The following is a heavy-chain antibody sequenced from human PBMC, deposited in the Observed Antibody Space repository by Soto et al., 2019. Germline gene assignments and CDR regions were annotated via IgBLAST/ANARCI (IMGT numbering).Heavy chain of an antibody. CDR3: ARGGVFGYSYGLIYYGMDV. CDR1: GGSFSGYY. CDR2: INHSGST. V-gene: IGHV4-34*01. J-gene: IGHJ6*02. Sequence: ETLSLTCAVYGGSFSGYYWSWIRQPPGKGLEWIGEINHSGSTNYNPSLKSRVTISVDTSKNQFSLKLSSVTAADTAVYYCARGGVFGYSYGLIYYGMDVWGQGTTVTVSS. D-gene: IGHD5-18*01.